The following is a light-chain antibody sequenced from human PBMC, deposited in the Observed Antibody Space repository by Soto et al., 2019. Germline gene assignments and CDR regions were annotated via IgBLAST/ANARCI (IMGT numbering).Light chain of an antibody. V-gene: IGKV3-11*01. CDR3: QQSSNWPPLT. Sequence: EIVLTQSPATLSLSPGERATLSCRASQSVSSYLAWYQQKPGQAPRLLIYDASNRATGIPARFSASGSGTDFTLTISSLEPEDFAVYYCQQSSNWPPLTFGGGTKVEIK. CDR1: QSVSSY. J-gene: IGKJ4*01. CDR2: DAS.